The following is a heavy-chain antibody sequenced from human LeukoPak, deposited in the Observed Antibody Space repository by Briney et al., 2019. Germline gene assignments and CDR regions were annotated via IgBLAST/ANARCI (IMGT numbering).Heavy chain of an antibody. D-gene: IGHD1-26*01. CDR2: IYHSGNT. CDR3: ASQIVGATSESY. CDR1: DGSISSSNW. Sequence: SETLSLTCAVSDGSISSSNWWSWVRQPPGKGLEWIGEIYHSGNTNYNPSLKSRVTISVDKSKNQFSLKLTSVTAADTAVYYCASQIVGATSESYWGQGTLVTVSS. J-gene: IGHJ4*02. V-gene: IGHV4-4*02.